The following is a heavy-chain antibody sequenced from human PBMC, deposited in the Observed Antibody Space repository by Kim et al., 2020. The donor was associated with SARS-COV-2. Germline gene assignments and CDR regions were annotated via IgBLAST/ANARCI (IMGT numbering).Heavy chain of an antibody. D-gene: IGHD6-13*01. J-gene: IGHJ4*02. Sequence: SRTSRVIISVDTSKNQFSLKLSAVTAADTAVYYCARHAPLYSSSWHYFDYWGQGTLVTVSS. V-gene: IGHV4-39*01. CDR3: ARHAPLYSSSWHYFDY.